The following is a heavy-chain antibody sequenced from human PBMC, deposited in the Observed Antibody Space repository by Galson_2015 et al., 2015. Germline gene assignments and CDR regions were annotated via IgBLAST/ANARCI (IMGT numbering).Heavy chain of an antibody. CDR1: GGSFSNYY. J-gene: IGHJ5*02. CDR3: AGFYGSGSHTWFDP. D-gene: IGHD3-10*01. Sequence: ETLSLTCSVSGGSFSNYYWSWIRQPPGKGLEWLGHISNSGARHYNPSLKSRAPLSLDTSKNQFSRKLSSVTAADTAVYFCAGFYGSGSHTWFDPWGQGTLVTVSS. V-gene: IGHV4-4*08. CDR2: ISNSGAR.